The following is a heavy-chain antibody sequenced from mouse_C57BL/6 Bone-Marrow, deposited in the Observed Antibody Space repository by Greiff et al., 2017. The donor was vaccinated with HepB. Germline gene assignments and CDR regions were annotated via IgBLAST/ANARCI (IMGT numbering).Heavy chain of an antibody. CDR2: IDPEDGET. J-gene: IGHJ3*01. CDR3: ARGLRRFAY. CDR1: GFNIKDYY. D-gene: IGHD1-1*01. V-gene: IGHV14-2*01. Sequence: EVKLLESGAELVKPGASVKLSCTASGFNIKDYYMHWVKQRTEQGLEWIGRIDPEDGETKYDPKFQGKATITADTSSNTAYLQLSSLTSEDTAVYYCARGLRRFAYWGQGTLVTVSA.